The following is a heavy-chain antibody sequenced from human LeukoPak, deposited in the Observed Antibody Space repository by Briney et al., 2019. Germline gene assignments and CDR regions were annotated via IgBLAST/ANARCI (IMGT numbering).Heavy chain of an antibody. CDR2: ISGSGGST. Sequence: GGSLRLSCAASGFTFSSYAMSWVRQAPGKGLEWVSAISGSGGSTYYADSVKGRFTISRNNSKNTLYLQMNSLRAEDTAVYYCAKGGYDYVWGGDHYFDYWGQGTLVTVSS. J-gene: IGHJ4*02. V-gene: IGHV3-23*01. D-gene: IGHD3-16*01. CDR3: AKGGYDYVWGGDHYFDY. CDR1: GFTFSSYA.